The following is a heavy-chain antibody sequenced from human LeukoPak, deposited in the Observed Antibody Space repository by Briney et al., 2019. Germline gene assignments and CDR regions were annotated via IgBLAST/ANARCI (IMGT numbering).Heavy chain of an antibody. CDR3: ARLVVGTAMVPAFDY. J-gene: IGHJ4*02. CDR2: IDPSDSYT. Sequence: GESLRISCKGSGYSFTSYWISWVRQMPGKGREGMGRIDPSDSYTNYSPSFQGHVTISADKSISTAYLQWSSLKASDTAMYYCARLVVGTAMVPAFDYWGQGTLVTVSS. D-gene: IGHD5-18*01. V-gene: IGHV5-10-1*01. CDR1: GYSFTSYW.